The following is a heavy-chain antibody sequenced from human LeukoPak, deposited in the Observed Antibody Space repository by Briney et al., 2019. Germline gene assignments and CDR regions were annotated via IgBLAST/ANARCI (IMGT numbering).Heavy chain of an antibody. Sequence: GASVKVSCKASGGTFSSYAISWVRQAPGQGLEWMGGIIPIFGTANYAQKFQGRVTITTDESTSTAYMELSRLGSEETAVYYCARTGGYSSSSYLDYWGQGTLVTVSS. CDR3: ARTGGYSSSSYLDY. J-gene: IGHJ4*02. V-gene: IGHV1-69*05. CDR1: GGTFSSYA. CDR2: IIPIFGTA. D-gene: IGHD6-6*01.